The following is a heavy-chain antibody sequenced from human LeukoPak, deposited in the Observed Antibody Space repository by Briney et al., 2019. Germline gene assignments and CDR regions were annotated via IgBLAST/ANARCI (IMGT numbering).Heavy chain of an antibody. Sequence: GRSLRLSCAASGFTFDDYAMHWVRQAPGKGLEWVSGINWNSGTIDYADSVKGRFTISRDNAKNSLYLQMDSLRTEDTAVYYCAKGPLRGTAAAIDYWGQGTLVTVSS. CDR3: AKGPLRGTAAAIDY. J-gene: IGHJ4*02. V-gene: IGHV3-9*01. CDR1: GFTFDDYA. CDR2: INWNSGTI. D-gene: IGHD2-2*01.